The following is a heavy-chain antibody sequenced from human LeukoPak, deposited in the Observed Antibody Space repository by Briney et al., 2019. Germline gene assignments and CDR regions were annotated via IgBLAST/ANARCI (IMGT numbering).Heavy chain of an antibody. CDR1: GFTFSSKW. D-gene: IGHD3-3*01. CDR3: ARGRADYDYWSGYYHYMDV. V-gene: IGHV3-74*01. Sequence: GGSLRLSCAASGFTFSSKWMHWVRQVPGKGLGWVSRIKTDGTSTSYADSVKGRFTISRDNAKNTLYLQMNSLRAEDTAVYYCARGRADYDYWSGYYHYMDVWGKGTMVTVSS. J-gene: IGHJ6*03. CDR2: IKTDGTST.